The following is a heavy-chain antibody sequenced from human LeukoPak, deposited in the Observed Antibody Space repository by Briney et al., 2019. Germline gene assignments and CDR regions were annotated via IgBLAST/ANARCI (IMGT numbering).Heavy chain of an antibody. CDR2: IKQDGSDK. CDR3: TRDVHDY. D-gene: IGHD3-10*02. V-gene: IGHV3-7*01. Sequence: AESLRLSCAASGFTVSGNRMSWVRQAPGKGLEWVATIKQDGSDKYYVDSVKGRFSISRDNAENSLYLQMNSLRAEDTAVYYCTRDVHDYWGQGTLVTVSS. J-gene: IGHJ4*02. CDR1: GFTVSGNR.